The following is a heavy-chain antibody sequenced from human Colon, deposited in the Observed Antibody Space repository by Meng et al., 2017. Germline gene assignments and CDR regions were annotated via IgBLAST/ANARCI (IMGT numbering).Heavy chain of an antibody. D-gene: IGHD6-19*01. CDR3: ARDLSGIAVAGADY. CDR1: GFTFSDYY. Sequence: GGSLRLSCAASGFTFSDYYMSWIRQAPGKGLEWVSYMSSSGSTVSYADSVKGRFTISRDNANNSLYLQMNSLRAEDTAVNYCARDLSGIAVAGADYWGQGALVTVSS. V-gene: IGHV3-11*01. J-gene: IGHJ4*02. CDR2: MSSSGSTV.